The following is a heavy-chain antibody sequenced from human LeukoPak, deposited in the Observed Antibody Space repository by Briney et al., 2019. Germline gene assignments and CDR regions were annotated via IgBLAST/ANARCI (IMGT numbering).Heavy chain of an antibody. J-gene: IGHJ4*02. CDR2: ISHDGSNK. V-gene: IGHV3-30*18. D-gene: IGHD6-13*01. Sequence: PGGSLRLSCAASGFTFSSYGMHWVRQAPGKGLEWVAVISHDGSNKYYVDSVKGRFTISRDNSRNTLYLQMNSLRAEDTAVYYCAKETYSTSWQLDSWGQGTLVTVSS. CDR3: AKETYSTSWQLDS. CDR1: GFTFSSYG.